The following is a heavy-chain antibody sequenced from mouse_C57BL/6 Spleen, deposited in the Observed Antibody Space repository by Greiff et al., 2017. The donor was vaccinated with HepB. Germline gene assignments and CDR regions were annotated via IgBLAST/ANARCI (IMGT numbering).Heavy chain of an antibody. D-gene: IGHD2-5*01. J-gene: IGHJ2*01. CDR3: ARHYSNAYYFDY. CDR1: GYTFTSYG. Sequence: VQLQQSGAELARPGASVKLSCKASGYTFTSYGISWVKQRTGQGLEWIGEIYPRSGNTYYNEKFKGKATLTADKSSSTAYMELRRLTSEDSAVYFCARHYSNAYYFDYWGQGTTLTVSS. CDR2: IYPRSGNT. V-gene: IGHV1-81*01.